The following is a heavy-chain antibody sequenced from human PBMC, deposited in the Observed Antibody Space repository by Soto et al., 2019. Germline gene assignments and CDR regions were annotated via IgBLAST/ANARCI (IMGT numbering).Heavy chain of an antibody. CDR2: ISYDGSNK. Sequence: LRLSCAASGFTFSSYAMHWVRQAPGKGLEWVAVISYDGSNKYYADSVKGRFTISRDNSKNTLYLQMNSLRAEDTAMYYCARDKRSSSSDGMDVWGQGTTVTVSS. J-gene: IGHJ6*02. CDR3: ARDKRSSSSDGMDV. D-gene: IGHD6-13*01. V-gene: IGHV3-30-3*01. CDR1: GFTFSSYA.